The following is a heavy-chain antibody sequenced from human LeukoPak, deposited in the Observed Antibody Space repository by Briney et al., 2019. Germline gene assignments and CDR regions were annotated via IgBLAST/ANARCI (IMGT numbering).Heavy chain of an antibody. CDR2: IIPIFGTA. CDR3: AVWFGELGYFDY. Sequence: SVKVSCKASGGTFSSYAISWVRQAPGQGLEWMGGIIPIFGTANYAQKFQGRVTITADESTGTAYMELSSLRSEDTAVYYCAVWFGELGYFDYWSQGTLVTVSS. J-gene: IGHJ4*02. CDR1: GGTFSSYA. V-gene: IGHV1-69*01. D-gene: IGHD3-10*01.